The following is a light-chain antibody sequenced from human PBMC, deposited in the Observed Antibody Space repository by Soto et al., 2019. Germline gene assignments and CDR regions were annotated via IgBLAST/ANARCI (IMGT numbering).Light chain of an antibody. V-gene: IGKV1-39*01. CDR1: LTIGDS. CDR3: LQTYYRPRT. J-gene: IGKJ1*01. CDR2: GAS. Sequence: DIQMTQSPSSLSASVGDRVTITCRASLTIGDSLSWFQQKAGKPPTLLIYGASALQSGVPARFSGSGSGTDFTLTISNMQREDVATYDCLQTYYRPRTFGQGTKVEFK.